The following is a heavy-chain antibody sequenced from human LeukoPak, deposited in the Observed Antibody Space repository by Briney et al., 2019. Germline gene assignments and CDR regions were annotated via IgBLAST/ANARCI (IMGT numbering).Heavy chain of an antibody. Sequence: ASVKVSCKASGYTFTSYYMHWVRQAPGQGLEWMGWMNPNSGNTGYAQKFQGRVTMTRNTSISTAYMELSSLRSEDTAVYYCARGVGGNSVWVPHWGQGTLVTVSS. J-gene: IGHJ1*01. D-gene: IGHD4-23*01. CDR2: MNPNSGNT. CDR1: GYTFTSYY. CDR3: ARGVGGNSVWVPH. V-gene: IGHV1-8*02.